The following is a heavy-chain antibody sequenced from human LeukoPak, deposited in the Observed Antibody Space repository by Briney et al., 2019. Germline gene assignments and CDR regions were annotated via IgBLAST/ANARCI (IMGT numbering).Heavy chain of an antibody. CDR2: IIPIFGTA. D-gene: IGHD2-2*01. V-gene: IGHV1-69*05. J-gene: IGHJ6*03. CDR3: ARGNCSSTSCYGYYYYYYMDV. CDR1: GGTFSSYA. Sequence: SVKVSCKASGGTFSSYAISWVRQAPGQGLEWMGGIIPIFGTANYAQKFQGRVTITTDESTSTACMELSSLRSEDTAVYYCARGNCSSTSCYGYYYYYYMDVWGKGTTVTVSS.